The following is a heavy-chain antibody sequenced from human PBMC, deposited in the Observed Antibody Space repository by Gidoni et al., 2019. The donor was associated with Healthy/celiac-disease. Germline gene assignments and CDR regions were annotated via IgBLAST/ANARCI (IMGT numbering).Heavy chain of an antibody. D-gene: IGHD6-6*01. J-gene: IGHJ5*02. CDR1: GGSISSYY. V-gene: IGHV4-59*01. CDR3: ARDSSSADWFDP. Sequence: QVQLQESGPGLVKPSETLSLTCTVSGGSISSYYWSWIRQPPGKGLEWIGYIYYSGSTNYNPSLKSRVTISVDTSKNQFSLKLSSVTAADTAVYYCARDSSSADWFDPWGQGTLVTVSS. CDR2: IYYSGST.